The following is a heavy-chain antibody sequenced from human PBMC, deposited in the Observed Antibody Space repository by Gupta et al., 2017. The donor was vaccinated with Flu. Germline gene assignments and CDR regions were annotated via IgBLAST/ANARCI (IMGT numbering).Heavy chain of an antibody. D-gene: IGHD6-13*01. CDR3: ARWSSSIEGFDS. J-gene: IGHJ4*02. Sequence: QVQLVQSGSEVKKPGASVKVSCKAFGYTFTSYDINWVRQAPGQGLEWLAWMNPSSGNRGYGKTFQGRVTMTRDTSISTAYMELSGLRSEDTATYYCARWSSSIEGFDSWGQGTLGTVSS. CDR2: MNPSSGNR. CDR1: GYTFTSYD. V-gene: IGHV1-8*02.